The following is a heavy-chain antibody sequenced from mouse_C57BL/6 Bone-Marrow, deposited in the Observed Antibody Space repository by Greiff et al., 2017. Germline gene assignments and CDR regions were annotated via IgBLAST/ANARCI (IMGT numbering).Heavy chain of an antibody. CDR3: ARRCGYNDD. V-gene: IGHV1-66*01. CDR2: IYPGSGNT. CDR1: GYSFTSYS. Sequence: VQLQQSGPELVKPGASVKISCKASGYSFTSYSIYWVKQRPGHGLAWIGWIYPGSGNTKYNEKFKGKATLTADTSSSTAYMQRSNLTAEDSAVYYCARRCGYNDDWGQSTTLTVSS. D-gene: IGHD2-2*01. J-gene: IGHJ2*01.